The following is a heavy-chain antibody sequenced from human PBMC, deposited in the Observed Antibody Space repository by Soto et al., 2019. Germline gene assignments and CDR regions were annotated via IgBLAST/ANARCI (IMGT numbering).Heavy chain of an antibody. CDR1: GFSFSSYW. D-gene: IGHD7-27*01. V-gene: IGHV3-74*01. CDR3: ARDLWGLES. J-gene: IGHJ4*02. CDR2: INSDGSST. Sequence: EVQLVESGGGLVQPGGSLRLSCAASGFSFSSYWMHWVRQPPGQGLLWVSRINSDGSSTIYADSVKGRFTISRDNAKNTVYLQMNSLRAEDTAVYYGARDLWGLESWGQGTLVTVSS.